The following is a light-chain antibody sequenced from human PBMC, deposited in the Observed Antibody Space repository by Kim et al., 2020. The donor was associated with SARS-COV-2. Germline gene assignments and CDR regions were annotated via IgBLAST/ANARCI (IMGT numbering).Light chain of an antibody. V-gene: IGKV3-15*01. Sequence: VSPADRATLSCRASQSVSSNFAWYQQKPGQAPRLLIYGASTRATGIPARFSGSGSGTEFTLTISSLQSEDFAVYYCQQYNNWPPVTFGQGTKLEI. CDR1: QSVSSN. CDR2: GAS. CDR3: QQYNNWPPVT. J-gene: IGKJ2*01.